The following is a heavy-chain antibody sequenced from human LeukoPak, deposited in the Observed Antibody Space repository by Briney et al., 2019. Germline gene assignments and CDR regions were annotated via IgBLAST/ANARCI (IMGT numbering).Heavy chain of an antibody. Sequence: PSETLSLTCAVYGGSFSGYYWSWIRQPPGKGLEWIGEINHSGSTNYNPSLKSRVTISVDTPKNQFSLKLSSVTAADTAVYYCARDGEDAFDIWGQGTMVTVSS. CDR3: ARDGEDAFDI. D-gene: IGHD4-17*01. CDR1: GGSFSGYY. V-gene: IGHV4-34*01. CDR2: INHSGST. J-gene: IGHJ3*02.